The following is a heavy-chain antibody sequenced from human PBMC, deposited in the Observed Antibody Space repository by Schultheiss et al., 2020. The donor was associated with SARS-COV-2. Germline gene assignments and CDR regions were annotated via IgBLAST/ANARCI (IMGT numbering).Heavy chain of an antibody. CDR1: GGSISSFY. Sequence: QTLSLPCTVSGGSISSFYWSWIRQPPGKGLEWIGYIYYSGSTNYNPSLKSRVTISVDTSKNQFSLKLSSVTAADTAVYYCARDTGEVWGAWFDPWGQGTLVTVSS. D-gene: IGHD3-16*01. CDR2: IYYSGST. V-gene: IGHV4-59*01. J-gene: IGHJ5*02. CDR3: ARDTGEVWGAWFDP.